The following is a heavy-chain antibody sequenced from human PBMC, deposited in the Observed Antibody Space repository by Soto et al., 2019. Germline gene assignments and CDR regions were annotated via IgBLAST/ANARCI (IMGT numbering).Heavy chain of an antibody. CDR1: GGSISSYY. J-gene: IGHJ6*02. D-gene: IGHD3-10*01. CDR2: IYYSGST. Sequence: SETLSLTCTVSGGSISSYYWSWIRQPPGKGLEWIGYIYYSGSTNYNPSLKSRVTISVDTSKNQFSLKLSSVTAADTAVYYCARVMVRGVAAESPYYYYGMDVWGQGTTVTVSS. V-gene: IGHV4-59*01. CDR3: ARVMVRGVAAESPYYYYGMDV.